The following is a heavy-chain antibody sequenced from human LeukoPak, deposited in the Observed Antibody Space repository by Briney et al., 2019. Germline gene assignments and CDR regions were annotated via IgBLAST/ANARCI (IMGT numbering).Heavy chain of an antibody. D-gene: IGHD3-22*01. Sequence: GGSLRLSCAASGFTFSSYSMNWVRQAPGKGLEWVSSISSSSSYIYYADSVKGRFTISRDNAKNSLYLQMNSLRAEDTAVYYCARDFVDYYGSSGKEEYYFDYWGQGTLVTVSS. J-gene: IGHJ4*02. CDR1: GFTFSSYS. CDR3: ARDFVDYYGSSGKEEYYFDY. V-gene: IGHV3-21*01. CDR2: ISSSSSYI.